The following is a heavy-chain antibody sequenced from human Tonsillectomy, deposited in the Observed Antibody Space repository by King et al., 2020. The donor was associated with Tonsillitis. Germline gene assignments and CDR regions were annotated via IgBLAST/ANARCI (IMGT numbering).Heavy chain of an antibody. J-gene: IGHJ4*02. D-gene: IGHD3-10*01. CDR1: GYTFINYY. CDR2: ISAYSGNT. CDR3: ARQDVGESLYYFDY. V-gene: IGHV1-18*01. Sequence: QLVQSGAEVKKPGASVKVSCKASGYTFINYYITWVRQAPGQGLEWMGCISAYSGNTNYAQKFQGRVTMTKDTSTSTVYMEVRSLRSDDTAIYYCARQDVGESLYYFDYWGQGTLVTVSS.